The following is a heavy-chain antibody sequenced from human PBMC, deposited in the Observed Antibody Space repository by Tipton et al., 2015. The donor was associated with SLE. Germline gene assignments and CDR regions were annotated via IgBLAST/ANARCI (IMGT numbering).Heavy chain of an antibody. Sequence: TLSLTCTVSGVSISNYYWSWIRQPPGKGLEWIGCVSYSGSTNYNPSLRSRVTISIDTSRNQFSLKLSSVTAADTAVYYCAREPAASGWFDPWGQGALVTVSS. CDR3: AREPAASGWFDP. D-gene: IGHD2-2*01. J-gene: IGHJ5*02. V-gene: IGHV4-59*01. CDR1: GVSISNYY. CDR2: VSYSGST.